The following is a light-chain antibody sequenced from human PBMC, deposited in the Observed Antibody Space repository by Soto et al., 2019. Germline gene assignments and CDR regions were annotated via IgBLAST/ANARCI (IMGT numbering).Light chain of an antibody. Sequence: IQLTQSPSSLSASVGDRVTITCRASQGISSYLAWYQQKPGKAPKLLIYAASTLQSGVPSRFSGSGSGTDFTLTISCLQSEDFATYYCQQYYSYPGFGQGTRLEIK. CDR2: AAS. CDR1: QGISSY. J-gene: IGKJ5*01. CDR3: QQYYSYPG. V-gene: IGKV1-9*01.